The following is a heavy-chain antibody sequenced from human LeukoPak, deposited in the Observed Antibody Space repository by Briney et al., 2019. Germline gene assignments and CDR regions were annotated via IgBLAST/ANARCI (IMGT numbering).Heavy chain of an antibody. V-gene: IGHV3-66*01. J-gene: IGHJ4*02. Sequence: GGSLRLSCAASGSIVSTNYMSWVRQAPGKGLEWVSVIYSGGSTYYADSVKGRFTISRDNSKSTLYLQMNSLRAEDTAVYYCARDRSGILDYWGQGTLVTVSS. CDR3: ARDRSGILDY. D-gene: IGHD2-15*01. CDR1: GSIVSTNY. CDR2: IYSGGST.